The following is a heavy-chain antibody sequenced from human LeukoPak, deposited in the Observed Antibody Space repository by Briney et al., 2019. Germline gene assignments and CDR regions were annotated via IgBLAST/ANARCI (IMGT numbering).Heavy chain of an antibody. D-gene: IGHD6-19*01. J-gene: IGHJ4*02. CDR3: AGRSGIAVAGAFDY. CDR1: WLTFSNYA. CDR2: ISGSGDNT. V-gene: IGHV3-23*01. Sequence: GGSLTLSCAAYWLTFSNYAIRCARQAPGRGIEFDSGISGSGDNTSYAHSVKGRFTISRNNTKNPMYLQMDSQRTTEPAINDCAGRSGIAVAGAFDYWGQGTLVTVSS.